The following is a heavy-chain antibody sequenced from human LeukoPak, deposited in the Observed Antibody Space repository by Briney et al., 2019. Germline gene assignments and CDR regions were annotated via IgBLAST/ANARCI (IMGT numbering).Heavy chain of an antibody. Sequence: GASVKVSCKASGYTFTSYYMHWVRQAPGQGLEWMGIINPSGDTTSYAQKFQGRVTMTRDMSTSTVYMELSSLRSEDTAVYYCARAHSYGYLPGDYWGQGTLVTVSS. J-gene: IGHJ4*02. CDR2: INPSGDTT. CDR1: GYTFTSYY. CDR3: ARAHSYGYLPGDY. V-gene: IGHV1-46*01. D-gene: IGHD5-18*01.